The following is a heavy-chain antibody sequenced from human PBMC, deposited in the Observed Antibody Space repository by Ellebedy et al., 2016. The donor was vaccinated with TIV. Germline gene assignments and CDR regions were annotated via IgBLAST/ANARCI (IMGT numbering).Heavy chain of an antibody. CDR3: ARVIGGCSDFSCYLDP. J-gene: IGHJ5*02. CDR1: GDSINTQNW. V-gene: IGHV4-4*02. Sequence: MPSETLSLTCAVSGDSINTQNWWQWVRQTPGKGLEWIGESDHSGNVYYSPSFKSRVTILVDRSKNQFSLNLNSVTAADTAIYYGARVIGGCSDFSCYLDPWGQGILVTVSS. CDR2: SDHSGNV. D-gene: IGHD2-2*01.